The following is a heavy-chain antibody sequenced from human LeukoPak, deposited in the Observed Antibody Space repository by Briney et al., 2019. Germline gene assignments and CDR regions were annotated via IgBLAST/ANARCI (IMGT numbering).Heavy chain of an antibody. V-gene: IGHV3-30*18. J-gene: IGHJ5*02. Sequence: SGGSLRLSCAASGFTFSSYGMHWVRQAPGKGLEWVAVISYDGSNKYYADSVKGRFTISRDNSKNTLYLQMNSLRAEDTAVYYCAKVAPTPYSSSWRNWFDPWGQGTLVTVSS. D-gene: IGHD6-13*01. CDR3: AKVAPTPYSSSWRNWFDP. CDR1: GFTFSSYG. CDR2: ISYDGSNK.